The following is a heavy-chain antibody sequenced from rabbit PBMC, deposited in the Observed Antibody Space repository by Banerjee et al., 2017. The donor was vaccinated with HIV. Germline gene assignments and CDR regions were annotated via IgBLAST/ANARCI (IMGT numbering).Heavy chain of an antibody. CDR3: AREDYSISAYGGGPYDKL. J-gene: IGHJ4*01. CDR2: IYTGHSGST. CDR1: GIDFSSAYD. V-gene: IGHV1S40*01. D-gene: IGHD2-1*01. Sequence: QSLEESGGGLVKPGGTLTLTCKASGIDFSSAYDMCWVRQAPGKGLEWIGCIYTGHSGSTYYASWAKDRFTISKTSSTTVTLQMTSLTAADTATYFCAREDYSISAYGGGPYDKLWGPGTLVTVS.